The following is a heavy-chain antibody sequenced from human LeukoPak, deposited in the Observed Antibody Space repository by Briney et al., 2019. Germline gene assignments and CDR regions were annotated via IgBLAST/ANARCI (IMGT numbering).Heavy chain of an antibody. V-gene: IGHV3-21*01. Sequence: GGSLRLSCAASEFTFSSYSMNWVRQAAGKGLEWVSSISSGSDYIYYADSVKGRFTISRDNAKNSLYLQMNSLRAEDTAVYYCARGFCSSTICSIDYWGQGTLVTVSS. D-gene: IGHD2-2*01. J-gene: IGHJ4*02. CDR1: EFTFSSYS. CDR3: ARGFCSSTICSIDY. CDR2: ISSGSDYI.